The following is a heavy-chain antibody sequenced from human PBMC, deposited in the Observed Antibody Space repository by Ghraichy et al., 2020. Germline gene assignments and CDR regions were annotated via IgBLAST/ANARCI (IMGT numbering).Heavy chain of an antibody. CDR1: GFTFSSYS. D-gene: IGHD3-22*01. J-gene: IGHJ2*01. CDR2: ISSSSSYI. CDR3: ARVSTMIVVVKDYWYFDL. Sequence: GSLRLSCAASGFTFSSYSMNWVRQAPGKGLEWVSSISSSSSYIYYADSVKGRFTISRDNAKNSLYLQMNSLRAEDTAVYYCARVSTMIVVVKDYWYFDLWGRGTLVTVSS. V-gene: IGHV3-21*01.